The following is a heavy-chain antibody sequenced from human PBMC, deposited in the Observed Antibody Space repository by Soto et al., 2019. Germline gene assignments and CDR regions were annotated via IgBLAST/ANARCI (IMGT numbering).Heavy chain of an antibody. D-gene: IGHD4-17*01. J-gene: IGHJ4*02. CDR1: GYTFTSYY. V-gene: IGHV1-46*01. CDR2: INPSGGRT. CDR3: ARDAYDYGDFAGIGY. Sequence: QVQLVQSGAEVKKPGASVKVSCKASGYTFTSYYMHWVRQAPGQGLVWMGIINPSGGRTSYAQKFQGRVTMTRDTSTSTVYMELSSLRSEDTAVYYCARDAYDYGDFAGIGYWGQGTLVTVSS.